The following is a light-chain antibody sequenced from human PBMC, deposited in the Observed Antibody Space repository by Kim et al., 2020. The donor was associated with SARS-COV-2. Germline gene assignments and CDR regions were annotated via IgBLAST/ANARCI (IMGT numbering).Light chain of an antibody. J-gene: IGLJ2*01. V-gene: IGLV2-11*01. CDR1: SSAVGGYNY. CDR2: DVS. Sequence: GQSVTISCTGTSSAVGGYNYVSWYQQHPGKAPKLMIYDVSKRPSGVPDRFSGSKSGNTASLTVSGLQAEDEADYYCCSYAGSYTVVFGGGTQLTVL. CDR3: CSYAGSYTVV.